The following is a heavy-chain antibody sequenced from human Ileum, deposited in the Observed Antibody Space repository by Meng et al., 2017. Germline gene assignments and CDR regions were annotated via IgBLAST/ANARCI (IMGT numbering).Heavy chain of an antibody. CDR3: ARGRWFGELFPYYFDF. Sequence: GESLKISCAASGFPFSNYELNWVRQAPGKGLEWISYISTSGSTIYYADSVKGRFTISRDNAKKSLYLQMNSLRAEDTAVYYCARGRWFGELFPYYFDFWGQGTLVTVSS. CDR2: ISTSGSTI. CDR1: GFPFSNYE. J-gene: IGHJ4*02. V-gene: IGHV3-48*03. D-gene: IGHD3-10*01.